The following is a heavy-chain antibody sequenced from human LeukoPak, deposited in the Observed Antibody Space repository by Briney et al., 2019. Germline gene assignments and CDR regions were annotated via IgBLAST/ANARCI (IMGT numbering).Heavy chain of an antibody. CDR3: AKDQQQMAYVFDY. D-gene: IGHD5-24*01. Sequence: GRSLRLSCAASGFTFSSHGMHWVRQAPGKGLEWVAVISYDENNKYYADSVKGRFTTSRDTSKNTVYLQMNSLRAEDTAVYYCAKDQQQMAYVFDYWGQGTLVTVSS. J-gene: IGHJ4*02. V-gene: IGHV3-30*18. CDR2: ISYDENNK. CDR1: GFTFSSHG.